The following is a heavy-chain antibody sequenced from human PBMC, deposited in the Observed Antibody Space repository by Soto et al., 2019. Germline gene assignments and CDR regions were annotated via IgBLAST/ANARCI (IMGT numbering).Heavy chain of an antibody. CDR1: RFTCSSYS. Sequence: EVQLVESGGGLFKRGGSLRVSCAASRFTCSSYSMNWGRQAPGKGLEWVSSISSSSSYIYYADSVKGRFTISRDNAKNSLYLQMNSLRAEDTAVYYCGRDLAEQWLWTEVKWGQGTLVTVSS. V-gene: IGHV3-21*01. J-gene: IGHJ4*02. D-gene: IGHD6-19*01. CDR3: GRDLAEQWLWTEVK. CDR2: ISSSSSYI.